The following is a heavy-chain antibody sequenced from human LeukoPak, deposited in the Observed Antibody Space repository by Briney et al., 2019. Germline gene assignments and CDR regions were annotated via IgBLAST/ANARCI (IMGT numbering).Heavy chain of an antibody. Sequence: PGGSLRLSCAASGYTLRHYGMGWVRQAPGKGLEWLANINQDGREIYYVDSVKGRFTISRDNGKDSDYGQINSLIENDSLGVYCTGYQGSTILVRTTNWYFDLWGRGTLVTVSS. V-gene: IGHV3-7*01. CDR3: TGYQGSTILVRTTNWYFDL. CDR2: INQDGREI. CDR1: GYTLRHYG. D-gene: IGHD3-9*01. J-gene: IGHJ2*01.